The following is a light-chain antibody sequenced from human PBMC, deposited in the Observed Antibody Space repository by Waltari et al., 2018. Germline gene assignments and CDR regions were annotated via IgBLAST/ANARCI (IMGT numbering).Light chain of an antibody. CDR1: QNIKIL. J-gene: IGKJ1*01. CDR3: QQYDTYPWT. CDR2: KAS. V-gene: IGKV1-5*03. Sequence: DIQMTQSPSTLSASVGDRGTITCRASQNIKILLTWYQQKPGKAPNLLIYKASSLQSGVPSRFSGSGSGTEFALTINSLQPDDFATYYCQQYDTYPWTFGHGTKVEIK.